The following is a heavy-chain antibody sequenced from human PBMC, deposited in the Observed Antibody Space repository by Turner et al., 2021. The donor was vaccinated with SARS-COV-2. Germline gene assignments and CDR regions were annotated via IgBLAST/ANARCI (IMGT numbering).Heavy chain of an antibody. V-gene: IGHV4-39*01. J-gene: IGHJ4*02. CDR2: IYYSGRT. CDR1: GGPIITSSYY. Sequence: QLQLQESGPGLVKPSETLSLSCTVAGGPIITSSYYWGWLRQPPGKGVEWIGMIYYSGRTYYSPSLKSRVTIHGDTYKNQFSLKLSSVTAADTGVYYCARRRFMSGYSFDYWGQGTLGTVSS. CDR3: ARRRFMSGYSFDY. D-gene: IGHD3-3*01.